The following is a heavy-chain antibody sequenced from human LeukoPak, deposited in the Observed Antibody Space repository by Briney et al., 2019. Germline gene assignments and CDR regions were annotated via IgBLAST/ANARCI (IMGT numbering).Heavy chain of an antibody. D-gene: IGHD3-22*01. CDR3: ARAPRDSSSSNYLRRFDY. CDR1: GYSISSDNY. J-gene: IGHJ4*02. CDR2: IYHSGST. Sequence: SETLSLTCAVSGYSISSDNYWVWIRQPPGQGLEWTGVIYHSGSTYYNPSLKSRVTMSVDTSKNKFSLKLSSVTAADTAVYYCARAPRDSSSSNYLRRFDYWGQGTLVTVSS. V-gene: IGHV4-38-2*01.